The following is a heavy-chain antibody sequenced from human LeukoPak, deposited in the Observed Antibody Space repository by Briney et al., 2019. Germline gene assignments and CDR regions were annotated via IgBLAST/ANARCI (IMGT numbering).Heavy chain of an antibody. J-gene: IGHJ1*01. CDR1: GFTFSSYS. CDR2: ISSSSSYI. Sequence: PGGSLRLSCAASGFTFSSYSMSWVRQAPGKGLEWVSSISSSSSYIYYADSVKGRFTISRDNAKNSLYLQMNSLRAEDTAVYYCARSEVTTEAEYFQHWGQGTLVTVSS. V-gene: IGHV3-21*01. D-gene: IGHD4-17*01. CDR3: ARSEVTTEAEYFQH.